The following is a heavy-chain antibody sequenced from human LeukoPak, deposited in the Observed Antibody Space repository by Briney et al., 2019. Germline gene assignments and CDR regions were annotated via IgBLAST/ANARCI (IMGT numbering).Heavy chain of an antibody. D-gene: IGHD2-2*01. J-gene: IGHJ3*02. CDR2: ISSSGSTI. CDR3: ASLVVVPAAGAAFDI. Sequence: GGSLRLSCAASGFTFSDYYMSWIRQAPGKGLEWVSYISSSGSTIYYADSVKGRFTISRDNAKNSLYLQMNSLRAEDTAAYYCASLVVVPAAGAAFDIWGQGTMVTVSS. CDR1: GFTFSDYY. V-gene: IGHV3-11*01.